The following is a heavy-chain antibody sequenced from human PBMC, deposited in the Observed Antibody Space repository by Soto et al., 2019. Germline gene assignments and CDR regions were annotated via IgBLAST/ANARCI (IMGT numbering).Heavy chain of an antibody. J-gene: IGHJ4*02. V-gene: IGHV3-33*01. CDR1: GFTFSSYG. D-gene: IGHD6-13*01. CDR3: ARGVAAGTPDSYYFDY. CDR2: IWYDGSNK. Sequence: GGSLRLSCAASGFTFSSYGMHWVRQAPGKGLEWVAVIWYDGSNKYYADSVKGRFTISRDNSKNTLYLHMNSLRAEDTAVYYCARGVAAGTPDSYYFDYWGQGTLVTVSS.